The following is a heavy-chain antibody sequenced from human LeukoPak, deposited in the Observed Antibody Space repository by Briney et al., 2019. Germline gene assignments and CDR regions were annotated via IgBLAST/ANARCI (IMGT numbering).Heavy chain of an antibody. CDR3: ARGMNYDILTGYYNRVAFDI. D-gene: IGHD3-9*01. J-gene: IGHJ3*02. CDR1: GGSISSGSYY. CDR2: IYYSGST. Sequence: SETLSLTCTVSGGSISSGSYYWSWIRQPPGKGLEWIGYIYYSGSTNYNPSLKSRVTISVDTSKNQFSLKLSSVTAADTAVYYCARGMNYDILTGYYNRVAFDIWGQGTMVTVSS. V-gene: IGHV4-61*01.